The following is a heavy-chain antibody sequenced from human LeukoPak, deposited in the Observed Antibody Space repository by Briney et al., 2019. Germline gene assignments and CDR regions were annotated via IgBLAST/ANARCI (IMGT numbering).Heavy chain of an antibody. J-gene: IGHJ1*01. V-gene: IGHV3-66*01. Sequence: PGGSLRLSCEAPGFTVSSNYMSWVRQAPGKGLEWVSVIYSGGSTYYADSVKGRFSFYRDNSKNTLYLQMNSLRAEDTAVYYCARDHSPEYNSSAGYFQLWGQGTLVTVSS. CDR2: IYSGGST. CDR3: ARDHSPEYNSSAGYFQL. CDR1: GFTVSSNY. D-gene: IGHD6-6*01.